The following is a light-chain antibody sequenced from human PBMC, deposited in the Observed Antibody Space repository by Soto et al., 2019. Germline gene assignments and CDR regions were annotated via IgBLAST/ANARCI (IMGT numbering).Light chain of an antibody. CDR3: SSYTSDSTLGNV. Sequence: QSVLTQPASVSGSTGQSITISCTGPSRDVGGFNYVSWYQQHPGKAPKLMMYEVSNRPSGVSNRFSGSKSGNTASLTLSGLQAEDEADYYCSSYTSDSTLGNVLGTGPNLTVL. V-gene: IGLV2-14*01. J-gene: IGLJ1*01. CDR2: EVS. CDR1: SRDVGGFNY.